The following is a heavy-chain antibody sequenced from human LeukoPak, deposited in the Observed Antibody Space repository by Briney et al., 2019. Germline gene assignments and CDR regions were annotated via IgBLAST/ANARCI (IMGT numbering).Heavy chain of an antibody. J-gene: IGHJ4*02. CDR3: ARGPSSTYYYGSGSYSDY. CDR1: GYTFTSYG. Sequence: ASVKVSCKASGYTFTSYGISWVRQAPGQGLEWMGWISAYNGNTNYAQKLQGRVTMTTDTSTSTAYMELRSLRSDDTAVYYCARGPSSTYYYGSGSYSDYWGQGTLVTVSS. CDR2: ISAYNGNT. D-gene: IGHD3-10*01. V-gene: IGHV1-18*01.